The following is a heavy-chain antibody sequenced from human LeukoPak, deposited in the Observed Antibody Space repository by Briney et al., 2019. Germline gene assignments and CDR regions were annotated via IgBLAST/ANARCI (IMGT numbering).Heavy chain of an antibody. J-gene: IGHJ4*02. Sequence: PSETLSLTCAVYGGSFSGYYWSWIRQPPGKGLEWIGEINHSGSTNYNPSLKSRVTISVDTSKNQFSLKLSSVTAADTAVYYCARGRIAARRFDYWGQGTLVTVPS. D-gene: IGHD6-6*01. CDR3: ARGRIAARRFDY. V-gene: IGHV4-34*01. CDR1: GGSFSGYY. CDR2: INHSGST.